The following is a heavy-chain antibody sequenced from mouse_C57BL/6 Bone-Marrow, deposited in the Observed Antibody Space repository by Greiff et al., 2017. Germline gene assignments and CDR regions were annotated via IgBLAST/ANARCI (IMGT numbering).Heavy chain of an antibody. D-gene: IGHD1-1*01. J-gene: IGHJ2*01. Sequence: QVQLQQSGPELVKPGASVKISCKASGYAFSSSWMNWVKQRPGKGLEWIGRIYPGDGDTNYNGKFKGKATLTADKSSSTAYMQLSSLTSEDSAVYFCARGSVVGGNYWGQGTTLTVSS. CDR2: IYPGDGDT. CDR3: ARGSVVGGNY. CDR1: GYAFSSSW. V-gene: IGHV1-82*01.